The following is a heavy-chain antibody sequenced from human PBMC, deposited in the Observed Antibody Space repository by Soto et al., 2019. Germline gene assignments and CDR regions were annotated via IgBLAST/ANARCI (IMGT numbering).Heavy chain of an antibody. J-gene: IGHJ4*02. CDR2: ISSSATFI. CDR1: GFTFSTYE. Sequence: SCAASGFTFSTYEMNWVRQAPGKGLEWVSYISSSATFIYYVDSVKGRFTISRDNAKNSLYLQMNSLRAEDTAVYYCARERYSSSFDYWGQGTLVTVSS. D-gene: IGHD6-13*01. CDR3: ARERYSSSFDY. V-gene: IGHV3-48*03.